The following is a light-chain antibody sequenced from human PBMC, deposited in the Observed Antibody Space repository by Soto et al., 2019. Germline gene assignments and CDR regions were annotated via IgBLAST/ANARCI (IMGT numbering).Light chain of an antibody. J-gene: IGKJ4*01. CDR3: QQYDNWPLT. CDR1: QSVRSN. Sequence: EVVMTQSPATLSVSPGEGATLSCRASQSVRSNLAWYQKKPGQSHRLLIYGASTRATAVPARFSGSGSGTEFTLTISSLQSEDFAVYYCQQYDNWPLTFGGVTQVEIK. CDR2: GAS. V-gene: IGKV3-15*01.